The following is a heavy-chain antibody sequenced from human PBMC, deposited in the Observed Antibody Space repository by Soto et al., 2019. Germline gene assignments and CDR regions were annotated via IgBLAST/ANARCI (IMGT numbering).Heavy chain of an antibody. CDR1: GFTFSSYS. CDR3: ASARRGIAAAAVYYFDY. V-gene: IGHV3-21*01. D-gene: IGHD6-13*01. CDR2: ISSSSSYI. Sequence: PGGSLRLSCAASGFTFSSYSMNWVRQAPGKGLEWVSSISSSSSYIYYADSVKGRFTISRDNAKNSLYLQMNSLRAEDTAVYYCASARRGIAAAAVYYFDYWGQGTLVTVSS. J-gene: IGHJ4*02.